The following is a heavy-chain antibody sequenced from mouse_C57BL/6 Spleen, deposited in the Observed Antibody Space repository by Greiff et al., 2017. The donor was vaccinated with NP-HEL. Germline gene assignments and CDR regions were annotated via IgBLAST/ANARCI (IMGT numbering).Heavy chain of an antibody. Sequence: QVQLQQPGAELVKPGASVKLSCKASGYTFTSYWMHWVKQRPGQGLEWIGMIHPNSGSTNYNEKFKSKATLTVDKSSSTAYMQLSSLTSEDSAVYYCARSRGDYDGFAYWGQGTLVTVSA. J-gene: IGHJ3*01. CDR1: GYTFTSYW. V-gene: IGHV1-64*01. D-gene: IGHD2-4*01. CDR2: IHPNSGST. CDR3: ARSRGDYDGFAY.